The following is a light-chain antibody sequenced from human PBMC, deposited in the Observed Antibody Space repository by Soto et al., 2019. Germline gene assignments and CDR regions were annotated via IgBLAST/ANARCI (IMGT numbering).Light chain of an antibody. Sequence: QSVLPQPPSVSAAPGQKVTISCSVSSSNIGNNYVSWYQQLPGTAPKLLIYENNKRPSGIPDRFSGSKSGTSATLGITGLQTGDEADYYCGTWDSSLSSWVFGGGTKLTVL. CDR1: SSNIGNNY. CDR3: GTWDSSLSSWV. V-gene: IGLV1-51*02. J-gene: IGLJ3*02. CDR2: ENN.